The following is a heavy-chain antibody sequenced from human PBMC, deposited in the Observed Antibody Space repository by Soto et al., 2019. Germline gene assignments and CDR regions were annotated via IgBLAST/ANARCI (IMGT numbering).Heavy chain of an antibody. V-gene: IGHV3-23*01. CDR2: ISGGGLST. CDR3: TADLLAFIPQVDS. Sequence: PGGSLRLSCAASGFTFSSYAMTWVRQAPGKGLEWVSTISGGGLSTYYADSVKGRFTISRDNSKNTLYLQMNSLKTEDTGVYFCTADLLAFIPQVDSWGQGTLVTVSS. J-gene: IGHJ4*02. CDR1: GFTFSSYA. D-gene: IGHD6-13*01.